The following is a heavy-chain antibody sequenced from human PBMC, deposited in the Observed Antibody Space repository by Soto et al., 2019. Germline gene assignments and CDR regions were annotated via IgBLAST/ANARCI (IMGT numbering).Heavy chain of an antibody. D-gene: IGHD3-22*01. J-gene: IGHJ4*02. CDR1: GYTFTSYG. Sequence: ASVKVSCKASGYTFTSYGISWVRQAPGQGLEWMGWINPNSGGTNYAQKFQGRVTMTRDTSISTAYMELSRLRSDDTAVYYCARDPPDYYDSSGYRDDYWGQGTLVTVSS. V-gene: IGHV1-2*02. CDR2: INPNSGGT. CDR3: ARDPPDYYDSSGYRDDY.